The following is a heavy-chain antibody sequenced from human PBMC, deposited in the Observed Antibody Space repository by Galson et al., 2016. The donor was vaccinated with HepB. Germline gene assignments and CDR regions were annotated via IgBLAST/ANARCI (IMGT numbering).Heavy chain of an antibody. V-gene: IGHV4-39*01. CDR3: ARVAWYQYGSGSYDY. CDR2: INYSGNT. Sequence: SETLSLTCTVSGGSISNRNYYWGWIRQPPGKGLEWIGSINYSGNTYYNPSLKSRVTMSIDTSKNQFSLRLSSVTAADTAVYYCARVAWYQYGSGSYDYWGQGTLVSVSS. D-gene: IGHD3-10*01. CDR1: GGSISNRNYY. J-gene: IGHJ4*02.